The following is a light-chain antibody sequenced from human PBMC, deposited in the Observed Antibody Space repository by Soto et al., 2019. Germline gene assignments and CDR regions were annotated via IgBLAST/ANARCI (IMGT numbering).Light chain of an antibody. CDR2: RSN. CDR1: SSNIGSNP. CDR3: AAWDDSLSGRV. V-gene: IGLV1-47*01. Sequence: QSVLTQPPSASGTPGQRVTISCSGSSSNIGSNPVYWYQQLPGTAPKLLIYRSNQRPSGVPDRFSGSKSGTSASLAISGLRSEDAADYYCAAWDDSLSGRVFGGGTKLTVL. J-gene: IGLJ3*02.